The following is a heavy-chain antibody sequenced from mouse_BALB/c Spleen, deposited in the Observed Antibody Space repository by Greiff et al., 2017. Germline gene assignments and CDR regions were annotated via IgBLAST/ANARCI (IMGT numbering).Heavy chain of an antibody. J-gene: IGHJ4*01. Sequence: EVQLQQSGPELVKPGASVKIPCKASGYTFTDYNMDWVKQSHGKSLEWIGDINPNNGGTIYNQKFKGKATLTVDKSSSTAYMELRSLTSEDTAVYYCARGGDGYYTLAMDYWGQGTSVTVSS. D-gene: IGHD2-3*01. CDR1: GYTFTDYN. CDR2: INPNNGGT. V-gene: IGHV1-18*01. CDR3: ARGGDGYYTLAMDY.